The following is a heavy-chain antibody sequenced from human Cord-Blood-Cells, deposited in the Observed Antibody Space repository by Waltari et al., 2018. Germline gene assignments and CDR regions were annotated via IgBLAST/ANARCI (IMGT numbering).Heavy chain of an antibody. V-gene: IGHV1-69*01. D-gene: IGHD5-18*01. J-gene: IGHJ4*02. Sequence: AISWVRQAPGQGLEWMGGIIPIFGTANYAQKFQGRVTITADESTSTAYMELSSLGSEDTAVYYCARGSRRIQLWTLDYWGQGTLVTVSS. CDR1: A. CDR2: IIPIFGTA. CDR3: ARGSRRIQLWTLDY.